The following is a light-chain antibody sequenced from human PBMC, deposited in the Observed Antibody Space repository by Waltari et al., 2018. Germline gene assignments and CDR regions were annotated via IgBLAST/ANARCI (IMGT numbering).Light chain of an antibody. Sequence: DIQMTQSPSSLSASVGDRVIITCRASQGISTYLAWYQQKPGNVPRLLIYDASILQSGVPSRFSGSGFGTDFTLTISSLQPEDVATYYCQKYNSAPWTFGQGTKVEMK. CDR3: QKYNSAPWT. CDR2: DAS. V-gene: IGKV1-27*01. CDR1: QGISTY. J-gene: IGKJ1*01.